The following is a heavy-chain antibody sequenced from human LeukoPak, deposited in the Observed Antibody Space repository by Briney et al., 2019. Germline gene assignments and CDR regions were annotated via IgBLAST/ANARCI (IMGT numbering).Heavy chain of an antibody. CDR1: GYTFTSYG. CDR3: AREAGHDSSGYYYEGYYYYYYYMDV. CDR2: ISAYNGNT. V-gene: IGHV1-18*01. Sequence: AASVKASCKASGYTFTSYGISWVRQAPGQGLEWMGWISAYNGNTNYAQKLQGRVTMTTDTSTSTAYMELRSLRSDDTAVYYCAREAGHDSSGYYYEGYYYYYYYMDVWGKGTTVTISS. J-gene: IGHJ6*03. D-gene: IGHD3-22*01.